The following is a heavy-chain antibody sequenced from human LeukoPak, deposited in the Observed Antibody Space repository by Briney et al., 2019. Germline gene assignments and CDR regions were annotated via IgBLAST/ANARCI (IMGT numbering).Heavy chain of an antibody. CDR3: ARATVGYYYDSSGYPTAPYYFDY. Sequence: SVKVSCKASGGTFSSYAINWVRQAPGQGLEWMRRIIPIFGTANYAQKFQGRVTITTDESTSTAYMELRSLRSEDTAVYYCARATVGYYYDSSGYPTAPYYFDYWGQGTLVTVSS. V-gene: IGHV1-69*05. D-gene: IGHD3-22*01. CDR2: IIPIFGTA. CDR1: GGTFSSYA. J-gene: IGHJ4*02.